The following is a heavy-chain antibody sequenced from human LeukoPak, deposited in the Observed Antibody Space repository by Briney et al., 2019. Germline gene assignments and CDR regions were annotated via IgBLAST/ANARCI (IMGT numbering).Heavy chain of an antibody. CDR3: ARGPTTVTRAFDY. V-gene: IGHV4-59*10. CDR1: GGSFSIYY. J-gene: IGHJ4*02. D-gene: IGHD4-17*01. Sequence: SETLSLTCAVYGGSFSIYYWSWIRQPAGKGLEYIGRIYTSGSTNYNPSLKGRVTMSVDTSKSQFSLKLSSVTAADTAVYYCARGPTTVTRAFDYWGKGTLVTVSS. CDR2: IYTSGST.